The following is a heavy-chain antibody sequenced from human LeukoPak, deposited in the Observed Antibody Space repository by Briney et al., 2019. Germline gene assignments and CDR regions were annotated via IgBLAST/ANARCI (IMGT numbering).Heavy chain of an antibody. J-gene: IGHJ5*02. V-gene: IGHV4-39*07. Sequence: SETLSLTCTVSGGSISSSGYYWSWIRQPPGKGLEWIGNIYYSGSTYYNPSLKRRVTISVDRSKNQFSLKLSSVTAADTAVYYCARVAPCADYGEYWFDPWGQGTLVTVSS. D-gene: IGHD4-17*01. CDR2: IYYSGST. CDR1: GGSISSSGYY. CDR3: ARVAPCADYGEYWFDP.